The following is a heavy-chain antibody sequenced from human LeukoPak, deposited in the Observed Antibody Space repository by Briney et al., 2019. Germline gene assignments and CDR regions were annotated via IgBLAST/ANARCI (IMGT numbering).Heavy chain of an antibody. J-gene: IGHJ4*02. CDR1: GYTFTSYG. D-gene: IGHD6-19*01. V-gene: IGHV1-18*01. CDR3: ARGYSSGWYGGKSGFDY. Sequence: ASVKVSCKASGYTFTSYGISWVRQAPGQGLEWMGWISTYNGNTNYAQKLQGRVTMTTDTSTSTAYMELRSLRSDDTAVYYCARGYSSGWYGGKSGFDYWGQGTLVTVSS. CDR2: ISTYNGNT.